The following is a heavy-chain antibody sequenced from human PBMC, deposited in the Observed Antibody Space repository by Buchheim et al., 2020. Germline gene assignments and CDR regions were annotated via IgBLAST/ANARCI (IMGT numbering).Heavy chain of an antibody. CDR2: IYTSGST. Sequence: QVQLQESGPGLVKPSQTLSLTCTVSGGSISSGSYYWSWIRQPAGKGLEWIGRIYTSGSTNYNPSLKSRVTISVDTSKNQFSLKLSSVTAADTAVYYCAREATIQGGNDAFDIWGQGT. J-gene: IGHJ3*02. CDR3: AREATIQGGNDAFDI. V-gene: IGHV4-61*02. D-gene: IGHD2-2*02. CDR1: GGSISSGSYY.